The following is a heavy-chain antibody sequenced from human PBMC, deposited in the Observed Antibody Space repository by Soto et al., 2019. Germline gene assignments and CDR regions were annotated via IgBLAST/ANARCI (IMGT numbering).Heavy chain of an antibody. CDR2: IWYDGSNK. J-gene: IGHJ6*02. CDR1: GFTFSSYG. CDR3: ARDSRSPSYYDFWSGRSFYYYGMDV. Sequence: GGSLRLSCAASGFTFSSYGVHWVRQAPGKGLEWVAVIWYDGSNKYYADSVKGRFTISRDNSKNTLYLQMNSLRAEDTAVYYCARDSRSPSYYDFWSGRSFYYYGMDVWGQGTTVTV. V-gene: IGHV3-33*01. D-gene: IGHD3-3*01.